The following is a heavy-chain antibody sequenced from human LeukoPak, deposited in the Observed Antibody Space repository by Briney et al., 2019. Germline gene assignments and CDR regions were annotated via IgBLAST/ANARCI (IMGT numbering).Heavy chain of an antibody. CDR2: IGSDGTKR. CDR1: GFTFSNYG. D-gene: IGHD3-22*01. J-gene: IGHJ4*02. V-gene: IGHV3-30*02. CDR3: ARGPSLQIGAFDY. Sequence: GGSLRLSCVASGFTFSNYGMHWVRQSPGKGLDWVAFIGSDGTKRYSADSVKGRFTISRDNSKNTLYLQMNSLRAEDTAVYYCARGPSLQIGAFDYWGQGTLVTVSS.